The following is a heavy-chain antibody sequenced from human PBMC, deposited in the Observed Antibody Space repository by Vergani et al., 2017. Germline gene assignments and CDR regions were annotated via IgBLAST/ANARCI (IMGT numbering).Heavy chain of an antibody. Sequence: QVQLVQSGSELKKPGASVKVSCKASGYTFTRYAMNWVRQAPGQGLECMGWINTNTGNPTYAQGFTGRFVFSLDTSVSTAYLQISSLKAEDTAVYYCASAYCSSTSCHDAFDIWGQGTMVTVSS. CDR2: INTNTGNP. J-gene: IGHJ3*02. D-gene: IGHD2-2*01. CDR1: GYTFTRYA. V-gene: IGHV7-4-1*02. CDR3: ASAYCSSTSCHDAFDI.